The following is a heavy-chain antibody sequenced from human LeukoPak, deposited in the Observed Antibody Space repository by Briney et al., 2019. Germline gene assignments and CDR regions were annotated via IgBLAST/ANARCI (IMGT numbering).Heavy chain of an antibody. CDR3: ATDLSGSEDR. V-gene: IGHV3-74*01. J-gene: IGHJ5*02. Sequence: GGSLRLSCVVSGFNFGSYWMHWVRQVPGKGLVWVSRMDTDGRTTDYADSVKGRFTISRDNAKNTLYPQMNSLRVDDTALYYCATDLSGSEDRWGQGTLVTVSS. CDR1: GFNFGSYW. CDR2: MDTDGRTT. D-gene: IGHD1-26*01.